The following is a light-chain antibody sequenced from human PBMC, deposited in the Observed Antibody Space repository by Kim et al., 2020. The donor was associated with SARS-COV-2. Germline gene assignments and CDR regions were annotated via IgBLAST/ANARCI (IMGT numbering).Light chain of an antibody. CDR1: SGHSRYA. V-gene: IGLV4-69*01. CDR2: LNSDGSH. CDR3: QAWDTASYWV. J-gene: IGLJ3*02. Sequence: QPVLTQSPSASASLGASVKLTCTLSSGHSRYAIAWHQQQPEKGPRYLMKLNSDGSHRKGDGIPDRFSGSSSGAERYLTISSLQSEDEADYYCQAWDTASYWVFGGGTKVTVL.